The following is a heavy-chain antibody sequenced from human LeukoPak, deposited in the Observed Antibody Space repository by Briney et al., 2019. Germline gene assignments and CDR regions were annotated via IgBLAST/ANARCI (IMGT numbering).Heavy chain of an antibody. D-gene: IGHD3-22*01. J-gene: IGHJ4*02. CDR3: AREGLDTMIVVIPTAYYFYG. CDR1: GFTFRSYR. Sequence: GGSLRLSCAAPGFTFRSYRMNGVRQAPGKGLGWGSYFGSGISTRYDADSVEGRFTIPRDNAKNSLYLQMNSLRAEDTAVYYCAREGLDTMIVVIPTAYYFYGWGKVTLVTV. CDR2: FGSGISTR. V-gene: IGHV3-48*04.